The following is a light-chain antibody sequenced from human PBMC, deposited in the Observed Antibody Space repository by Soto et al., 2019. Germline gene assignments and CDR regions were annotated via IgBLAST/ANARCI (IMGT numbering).Light chain of an antibody. CDR1: QDISNY. V-gene: IGKV1-33*01. J-gene: IGKJ5*01. CDR2: DAS. Sequence: IQMTQSPSSLSASVGDRVTITCQASQDISNYLNWYQQKPGKAPKLLISDASRLETGVPSRISGRGSGTDFTFTISSLQPEDIATYYCQQYHSLITFGRGTRLEIK. CDR3: QQYHSLIT.